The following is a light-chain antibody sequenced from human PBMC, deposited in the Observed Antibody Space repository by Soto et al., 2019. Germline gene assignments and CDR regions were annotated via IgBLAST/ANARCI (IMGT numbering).Light chain of an antibody. CDR1: QSVSSY. CDR3: QQRYNWQYT. J-gene: IGKJ2*01. Sequence: EFVLTQSLATLSLSPGDTATLSCRASQSVSSYSAWYQQKPGQAPRLLIYDTSNRATGIPARFSGSGSGTDFTLTISGLKPEDFAVYYCQQRYNWQYTFGLGTRLEIK. V-gene: IGKV3-11*01. CDR2: DTS.